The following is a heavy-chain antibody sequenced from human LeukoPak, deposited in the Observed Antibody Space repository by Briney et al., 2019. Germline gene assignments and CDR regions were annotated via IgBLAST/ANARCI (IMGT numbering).Heavy chain of an antibody. J-gene: IGHJ4*02. Sequence: SETLSLTCAVYGGSFSGYYWSWIRQPPGKGPEWIGEINHSGSTNYNPSLKSRVTISVDTSKNQFSLKLSSVTAADTAVYYCARGLGLRRGAYWGQGTLVTVSS. CDR2: INHSGST. CDR3: ARGLGLRRGAY. CDR1: GGSFSGYY. D-gene: IGHD3-16*01. V-gene: IGHV4-34*01.